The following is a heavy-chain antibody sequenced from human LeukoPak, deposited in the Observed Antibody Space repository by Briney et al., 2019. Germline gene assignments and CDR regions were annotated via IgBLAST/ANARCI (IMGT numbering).Heavy chain of an antibody. J-gene: IGHJ3*02. Sequence: ASVKVSCKASGYTFTSYGISWVRQAPGQGLEWMGWISAYNGNTNYAQKLQGRVTMTTDTSTSTAYMELSSLRSEDTAVYYCARGKERILWLRNDAFDIWGQGTMVTVSS. CDR2: ISAYNGNT. V-gene: IGHV1-18*01. D-gene: IGHD5-12*01. CDR3: ARGKERILWLRNDAFDI. CDR1: GYTFTSYG.